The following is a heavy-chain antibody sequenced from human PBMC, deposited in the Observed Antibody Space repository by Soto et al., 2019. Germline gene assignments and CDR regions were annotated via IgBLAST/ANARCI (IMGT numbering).Heavy chain of an antibody. J-gene: IGHJ6*02. D-gene: IGHD6-13*01. Sequence: GGSLRLSCAASGFTFSSYAMSWVRQAPGKGLEWVSAISGSGGSTYYADSVKGRFTISRDNSKNTLYLQMNSLRAEDTAVYYCAKRLAAAGSLGYYGMDVWGQGTTVTVSS. CDR3: AKRLAAAGSLGYYGMDV. CDR1: GFTFSSYA. V-gene: IGHV3-23*01. CDR2: ISGSGGST.